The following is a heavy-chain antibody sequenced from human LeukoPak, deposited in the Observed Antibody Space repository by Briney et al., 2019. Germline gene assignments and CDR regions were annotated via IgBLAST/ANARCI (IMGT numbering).Heavy chain of an antibody. J-gene: IGHJ4*02. Sequence: GGSLRLSCGASGFTFSSYGMHWVRQAPGKGLEWVAVISSDGSNKYYADSVKGRFTVSRDNSKNTLYLQMNSLRPEDVAVYYCAKEIYFGSGSYPDYWGQGTLVTVSS. CDR3: AKEIYFGSGSYPDY. CDR1: GFTFSSYG. V-gene: IGHV3-30*18. CDR2: ISSDGSNK. D-gene: IGHD3-10*01.